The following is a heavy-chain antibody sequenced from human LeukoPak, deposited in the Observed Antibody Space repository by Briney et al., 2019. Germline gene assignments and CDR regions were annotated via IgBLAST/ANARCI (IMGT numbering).Heavy chain of an antibody. CDR2: IKQDGSEK. D-gene: IGHD2/OR15-2a*01. V-gene: IGHV3-7*01. CDR1: GFTFSTYA. J-gene: IGHJ3*02. Sequence: GGSLRLSCAASGFTFSTYAMSWVRQAPGKGLEWVANIKQDGSEKYYGDSVKGRFTISRDNGKKSLYLQMNSLRAEDTAAYYCARFSRDRDAFDIWGQGTMVTVSS. CDR3: ARFSRDRDAFDI.